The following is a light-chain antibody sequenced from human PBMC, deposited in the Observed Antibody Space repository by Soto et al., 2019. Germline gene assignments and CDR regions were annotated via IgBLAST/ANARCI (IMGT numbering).Light chain of an antibody. CDR3: QKHDGVPL. CDR1: QDISNH. J-gene: IGKJ3*01. CDR2: DAS. V-gene: IGKV1-33*01. Sequence: DIQLTQSPSSLSASVGDRVTITCQARQDISNHLNWYQQKPGKAPKLLIYDASDLETGVPSRFSGGGCGTFFSFTSNSLHPEDIATYYCQKHDGVPLFGPGTKVEIK.